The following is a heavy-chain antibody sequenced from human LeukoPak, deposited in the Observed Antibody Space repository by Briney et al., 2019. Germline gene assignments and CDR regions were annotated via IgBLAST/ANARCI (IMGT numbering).Heavy chain of an antibody. Sequence: SETLSLTCTVSGGSISSSSYYWGWIRQPPGKGLEWIGSIYYSGSTYCNPSLKSRVTISVDTSKNQFSLKLSSVTAADTAVYYCARHEARITMVRGVFDYWGQGTLVTVSS. CDR2: IYYSGST. CDR3: ARHEARITMVRGVFDY. CDR1: GGSISSSSYY. V-gene: IGHV4-39*01. D-gene: IGHD3-10*01. J-gene: IGHJ4*02.